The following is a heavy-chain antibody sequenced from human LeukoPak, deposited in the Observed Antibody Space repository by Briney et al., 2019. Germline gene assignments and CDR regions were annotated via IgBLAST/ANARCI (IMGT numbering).Heavy chain of an antibody. D-gene: IGHD2-2*02. CDR3: AREESVDCSSTSCYTSYYYFDY. J-gene: IGHJ4*02. Sequence: GGSLRLSCAASGFTFSSYAMHWVRQAPGKGLEWVAVISYDGSNKYYADSVKGRFTISRDNSKNTLYLQMNSLRAEDTAVYYCAREESVDCSSTSCYTSYYYFDYWGQGTLVTVSS. CDR2: ISYDGSNK. CDR1: GFTFSSYA. V-gene: IGHV3-30-3*01.